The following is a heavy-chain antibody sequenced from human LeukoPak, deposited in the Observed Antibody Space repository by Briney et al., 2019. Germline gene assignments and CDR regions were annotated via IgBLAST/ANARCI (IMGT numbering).Heavy chain of an antibody. CDR2: INPSGGST. CDR1: GYTLTSYY. Sequence: ASVKVSCKASGYTLTSYYMHWVRQAPGQGLEWMGIINPSGGSTSYAQKFQGRVTMTRDTSTSTVYMELSSLRSEDTAVYYCARDRRYCSSTSCHRSYYGMDVWGQGTTVTVSS. D-gene: IGHD2-2*01. V-gene: IGHV1-46*01. J-gene: IGHJ6*02. CDR3: ARDRRYCSSTSCHRSYYGMDV.